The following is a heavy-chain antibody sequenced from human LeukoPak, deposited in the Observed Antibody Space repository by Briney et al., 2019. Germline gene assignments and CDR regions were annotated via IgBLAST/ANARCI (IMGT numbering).Heavy chain of an antibody. J-gene: IGHJ4*02. CDR2: VSGRDYST. CDR3: AKWGDYDVLTGYYDSDY. CDR1: GFTFSNYD. D-gene: IGHD3-9*01. V-gene: IGHV3-23*01. Sequence: PGASLRLSCAASGFTFSNYDMSWVRQAPGKGLEWVSDVSGRDYSTYYTDSVKGRFTISRDNSKNTLYLQMNSLSAEDTAIYYCAKWGDYDVLTGYYDSDYWGQGTLVTVSS.